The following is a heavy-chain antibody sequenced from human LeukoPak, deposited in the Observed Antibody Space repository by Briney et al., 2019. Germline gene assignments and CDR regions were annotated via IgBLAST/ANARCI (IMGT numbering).Heavy chain of an antibody. V-gene: IGHV1-18*01. D-gene: IGHD3-3*01. J-gene: IGHJ4*02. CDR2: ISAYNGNT. CDR3: ARDPEIFGVVSNGFDY. CDR1: GYTFTSYG. Sequence: GASAKVSCKASGYTFTSYGISWVRQAPGQGLEWMGWISAYNGNTNYAQKLQGRVTMTTDTSTSTAYMELRSLRSDDTAVYYCARDPEIFGVVSNGFDYWGQGTLVTVSS.